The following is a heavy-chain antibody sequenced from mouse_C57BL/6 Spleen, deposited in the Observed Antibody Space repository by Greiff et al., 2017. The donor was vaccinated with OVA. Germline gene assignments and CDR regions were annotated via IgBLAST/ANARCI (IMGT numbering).Heavy chain of an antibody. CDR1: GYTFTDYY. CDR3: ARYYSNWYYYAMDY. V-gene: IGHV1-26*01. CDR2: INPNNGGT. J-gene: IGHJ4*01. D-gene: IGHD2-5*01. Sequence: EVQLQQSGPELVKPGASVKISCKASGYTFTDYYMNWVKQSHGKSLEWIGDINPNNGGTSYNQKFKGKATLTVDKSSSTAYMELRSLTSEDSAVYYCARYYSNWYYYAMDYWGQGTSVTVSS.